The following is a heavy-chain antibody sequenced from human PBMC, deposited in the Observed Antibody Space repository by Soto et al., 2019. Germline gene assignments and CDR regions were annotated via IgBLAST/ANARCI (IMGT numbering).Heavy chain of an antibody. CDR2: IYRSGIT. CDR3: AREGPHDKESASEI. Sequence: QLQLQESGSRLVKPSETLSLTCVVSGASISSGGYSSSWIRQPPGKGLEWIRYIYRSGITYYNPSLRSRVTISVDTSKNQFSLNLSSVTAADTTVYYCAREGPHDKESASEIWGQGTLVTVSS. CDR1: GASISSGGYS. J-gene: IGHJ3*02. V-gene: IGHV4-30-2*01. D-gene: IGHD3-9*01.